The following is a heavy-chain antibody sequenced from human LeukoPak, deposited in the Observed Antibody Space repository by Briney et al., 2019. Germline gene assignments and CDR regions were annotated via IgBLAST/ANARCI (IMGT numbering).Heavy chain of an antibody. V-gene: IGHV5-51*01. CDR3: ASAYSGSLDAFDI. CDR1: GCSFTSYW. Sequence: GESLKISCQGSGCSFTSYWIGWVRQMPGKGLEWMGIIYPNDSDTRYSPSFQGQVSISADKSISTAYLQWSSLKASDTAMYYCASAYSGSLDAFDIWGQGTMVTVSS. CDR2: IYPNDSDT. D-gene: IGHD1-26*01. J-gene: IGHJ3*02.